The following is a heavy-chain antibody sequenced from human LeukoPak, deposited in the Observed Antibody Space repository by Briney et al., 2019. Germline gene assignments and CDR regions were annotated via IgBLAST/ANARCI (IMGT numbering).Heavy chain of an antibody. D-gene: IGHD2-15*01. V-gene: IGHV3-11*01. CDR3: ARNLLGYCSGNNCYSNWFDP. J-gene: IGHJ5*02. CDR2: ISSSDGSR. Sequence: KPGGPLRLSCAASGFKFSDYYMSWIRQAPGKGLEWVADISSSDGSRYYADSVKGRFTISRDNAKNSLYLQMNSLRVGDTAVYYCARNLLGYCSGNNCYSNWFDPWGQGTLVTVSS. CDR1: GFKFSDYY.